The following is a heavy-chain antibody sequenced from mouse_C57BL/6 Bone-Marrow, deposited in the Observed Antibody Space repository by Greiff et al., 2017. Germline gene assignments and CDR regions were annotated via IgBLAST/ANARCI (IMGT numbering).Heavy chain of an antibody. CDR1: GFTFTDYY. D-gene: IGHD1-1*01. CDR2: IRNKANGYTT. V-gene: IGHV7-3*01. J-gene: IGHJ2*01. CDR3: ARSSLLLGKNCDY. Sequence: EVKLMESGGGLVQPGGSLSLSCAASGFTFTDYYMSWVSQPPGKALEWLGFIRNKANGYTTEYSASVKGRFTISRANSQSILYLQMNALRAEDSASYYCARSSLLLGKNCDYWGQGTTLTVSS.